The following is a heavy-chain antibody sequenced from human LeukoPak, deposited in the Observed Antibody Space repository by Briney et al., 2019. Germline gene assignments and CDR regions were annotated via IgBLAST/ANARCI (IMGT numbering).Heavy chain of an antibody. Sequence: GGSLRLSCAASGFSFSSYAMHWVRQAPGKGLEWVAVISYDGSNKYYADSVKGRFTISRDNSKNTLYLQMNSLRAEDTAVYYCARGGDYAEYDYWGQGTLVTVSS. D-gene: IGHD4-17*01. CDR3: ARGGDYAEYDY. CDR1: GFSFSSYA. V-gene: IGHV3-30-3*01. CDR2: ISYDGSNK. J-gene: IGHJ4*02.